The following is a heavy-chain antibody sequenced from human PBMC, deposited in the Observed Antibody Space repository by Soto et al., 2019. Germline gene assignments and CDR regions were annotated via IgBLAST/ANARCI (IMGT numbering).Heavy chain of an antibody. D-gene: IGHD3-22*01. J-gene: IGHJ4*02. V-gene: IGHV3-23*01. CDR1: GFTFSSYA. CDR3: AKTGDSSGYLLESYFDY. CDR2: ISGSGGST. Sequence: GGSLRLSCAASGFTFSSYAMSWVRQAPGKGLEWVSAISGSGGSTYYADSVKGRFTISRDNSKNTLYLQMNSLRAEDTAVYYCAKTGDSSGYLLESYFDYWGQGTLVTVSS.